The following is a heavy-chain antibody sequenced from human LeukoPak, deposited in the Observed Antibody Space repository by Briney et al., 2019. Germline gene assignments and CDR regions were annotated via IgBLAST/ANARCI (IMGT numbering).Heavy chain of an antibody. Sequence: SETLSLTCAVSGYSISSAYYWGWIRQPPGKGLEWIGTISHSGSTYYNPSLQSRVTISVDTSKNQFSLKLSSVPAADTAVYYCARLLQYYYDTSGYYGFDYWGQGTLVTVSS. CDR1: GYSISSAYY. J-gene: IGHJ4*02. CDR3: ARLLQYYYDTSGYYGFDY. CDR2: ISHSGST. V-gene: IGHV4-38-2*01. D-gene: IGHD3-22*01.